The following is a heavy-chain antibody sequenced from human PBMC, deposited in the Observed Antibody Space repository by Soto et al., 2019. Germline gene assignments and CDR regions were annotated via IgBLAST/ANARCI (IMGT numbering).Heavy chain of an antibody. CDR3: ARNDGRGWPFDH. Sequence: EILSVPCTVSGGAISSGGYYWCSIHQPPGKGLEWMGEINHRGSTNYNLSLKSRVTISADKSVSTAYLQWSSLKASDSAMYYCARNDGRGWPFDHWGLGTLVTVSS. CDR2: INHRGST. V-gene: IGHV4-39*07. J-gene: IGHJ4*02. CDR1: GGAISSGGYY. D-gene: IGHD6-19*01.